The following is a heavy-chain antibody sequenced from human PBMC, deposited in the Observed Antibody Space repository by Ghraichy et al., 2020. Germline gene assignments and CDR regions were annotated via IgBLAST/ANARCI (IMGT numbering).Heavy chain of an antibody. J-gene: IGHJ6*03. CDR3: ARLVSMDSSSWQYYYYYYYMDV. D-gene: IGHD6-13*01. Sequence: SETLSLTCTVSGGSISSYYWSWIRQPPGKGLEWIGYIYYSGSTNYNPSLKSRVTISVDTSKNQFSLKLSSVTAADTAVYYCARLVSMDSSSWQYYYYYYYMDVWGKGTTVTVSS. CDR1: GGSISSYY. V-gene: IGHV4-59*08. CDR2: IYYSGST.